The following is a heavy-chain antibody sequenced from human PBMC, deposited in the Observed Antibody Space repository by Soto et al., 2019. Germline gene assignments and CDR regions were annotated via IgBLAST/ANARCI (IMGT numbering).Heavy chain of an antibody. Sequence: QVQLVQSGTEVKKPGASVKVSCKTSGYTFSSYDIFWVRQAPGQGLEWMGSITVYNGYTNYTQSLQGRVTMTTDTSTSTAYMALVSLRPDDTAVYYCARHPWFGNLALGYWGQGTLVTVSS. CDR2: ITVYNGYT. V-gene: IGHV1-18*01. CDR3: ARHPWFGNLALGY. D-gene: IGHD3-10*01. CDR1: GYTFSSYD. J-gene: IGHJ4*02.